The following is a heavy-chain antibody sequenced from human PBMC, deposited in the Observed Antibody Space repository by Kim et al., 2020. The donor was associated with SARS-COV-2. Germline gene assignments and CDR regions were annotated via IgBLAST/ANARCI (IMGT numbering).Heavy chain of an antibody. D-gene: IGHD1-26*01. CDR3: VRGRYCGSKIHFDC. J-gene: IGHJ4*02. Sequence: ANSVKSRITISRENDKNTVYLQMNTLRADDTAVYYCVRGRYCGSKIHFDCWGQGTLVTVSS. V-gene: IGHV3-74*01.